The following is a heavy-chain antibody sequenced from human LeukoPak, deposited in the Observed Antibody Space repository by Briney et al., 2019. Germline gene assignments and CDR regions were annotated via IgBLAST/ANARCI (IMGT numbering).Heavy chain of an antibody. Sequence: PSETLSLTCIISGGSISSYYWTWIRQPPGKGLEWIGNVYYSGRTNYNPSLESRVTISVDTSKNQFSLNLTSVTAADTAVYYCARQYSGSSYFDYWGQGTLVTVSS. V-gene: IGHV4-59*08. D-gene: IGHD6-6*01. CDR3: ARQYSGSSYFDY. CDR1: GGSISSYY. J-gene: IGHJ4*02. CDR2: VYYSGRT.